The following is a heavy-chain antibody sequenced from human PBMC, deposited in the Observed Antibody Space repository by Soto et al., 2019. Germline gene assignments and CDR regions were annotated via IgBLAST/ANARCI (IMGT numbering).Heavy chain of an antibody. Sequence: GGSLRLSCAASGFTFSSYGMHWVRQAPGKGLEWVAVISYDGSNKYYADSVKGRFTISRDNSKNTLYLQMNSLRAEDTAVYYCAKDNTKAAAGTFDYWGQGTLVTAPQ. CDR1: GFTFSSYG. D-gene: IGHD6-13*01. J-gene: IGHJ4*02. CDR2: ISYDGSNK. V-gene: IGHV3-30*18. CDR3: AKDNTKAAAGTFDY.